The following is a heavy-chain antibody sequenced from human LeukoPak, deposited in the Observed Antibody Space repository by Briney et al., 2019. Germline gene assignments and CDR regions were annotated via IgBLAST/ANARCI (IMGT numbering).Heavy chain of an antibody. CDR1: GYTFTGYY. V-gene: IGHV1-2*02. Sequence: GASVKVSCKASGYTFTGYYMHWVRQAPGQGLEWMGWINPNSGGTNYAQKFQGRVTMTRDTSISTAYMELSRLRSDDTAVYYCARDLTGTYASDDYWGQGTLVTVSS. CDR3: ARDLTGTYASDDY. J-gene: IGHJ4*02. CDR2: INPNSGGT. D-gene: IGHD1-7*01.